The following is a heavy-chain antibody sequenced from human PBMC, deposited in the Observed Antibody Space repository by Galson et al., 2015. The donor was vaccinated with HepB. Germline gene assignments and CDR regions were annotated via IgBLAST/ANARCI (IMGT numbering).Heavy chain of an antibody. CDR3: AGGDSRSSSWLDP. CDR1: GFTFSSYG. V-gene: IGHV3-33*01. D-gene: IGHD6-6*01. CDR2: IWYDGSNK. J-gene: IGHJ5*02. Sequence: SLRLSCAASGFTFSSYGMHWVRQAPGKGLEWVAVIWYDGSNKYYADSVRGRFTISRDNSKNTLYLEMNSLRAEDTAVYYCAGGDSRSSSWLDPWGQGTLVTVSS.